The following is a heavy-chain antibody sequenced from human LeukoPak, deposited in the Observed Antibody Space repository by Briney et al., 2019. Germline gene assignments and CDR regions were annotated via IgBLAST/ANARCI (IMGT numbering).Heavy chain of an antibody. V-gene: IGHV3-48*01. D-gene: IGHD5-24*01. CDR3: AKKMATAGKYFFDY. CDR1: EFIFSNYG. CDR2: ISSSSTI. Sequence: GGSLRLSCAASEFIFSNYGMSWVRQAPGKGLEWVSYISSSSTIYYADSAKGRFTISRDSAKNSLYLQMNSLRADDTAVYYCAKKMATAGKYFFDYWGQGTLVTVSS. J-gene: IGHJ4*02.